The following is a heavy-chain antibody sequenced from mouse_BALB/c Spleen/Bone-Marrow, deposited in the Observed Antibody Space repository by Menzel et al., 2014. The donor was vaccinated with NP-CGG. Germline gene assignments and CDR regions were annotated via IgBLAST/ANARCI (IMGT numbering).Heavy chain of an antibody. CDR3: ARWGGYGNYDAMDY. V-gene: IGHV3-8*02. CDR2: ISYSGST. CDR1: GDSITSSY. Sequence: DVHLVESGPSLVKPSQTLSLTCSVTGDSITSSYWNWIRKFPGNKLEYMGYISYSGSTYYNPSLKSRISITRDTSKNQYYLQLNSVTTEDTATYYCARWGGYGNYDAMDYWGQGTSVTVSS. J-gene: IGHJ4*01. D-gene: IGHD2-10*02.